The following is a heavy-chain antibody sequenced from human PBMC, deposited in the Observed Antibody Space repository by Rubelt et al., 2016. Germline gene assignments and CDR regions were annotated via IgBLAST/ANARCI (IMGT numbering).Heavy chain of an antibody. CDR2: IYYSGST. CDR3: ARDLGDYYDSSGYDAFDI. CDR1: GGSISSSSYY. J-gene: IGHJ3*02. D-gene: IGHD3-22*01. V-gene: IGHV4-39*07. Sequence: QLQLQESGPGLVKPSETLSLTCTVSGGSISSSSYYWGWIRQPPGKGLAWIGSIYYSGSTYYNPSLNGRVTISVDTSKNQFSLKLSSVTAADTAVYYCARDLGDYYDSSGYDAFDIWGQGTMVTVSS.